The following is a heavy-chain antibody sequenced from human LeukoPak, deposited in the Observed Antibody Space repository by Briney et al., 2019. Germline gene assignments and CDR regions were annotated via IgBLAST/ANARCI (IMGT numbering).Heavy chain of an antibody. CDR3: VRGRGSYGWFDP. D-gene: IGHD3-10*01. CDR2: ISGDGTAR. J-gene: IGHJ5*02. Sequence: GGSLRLSCAASGFTSSSYWMHWVRQVPGKGLVWVSRISGDGTARNYADSVKGRFTISRDDAKNTVDLQMNSLRGEDAAVYYCVRGRGSYGWFDPWGQGTLVTVSS. CDR1: GFTSSSYW. V-gene: IGHV3-74*01.